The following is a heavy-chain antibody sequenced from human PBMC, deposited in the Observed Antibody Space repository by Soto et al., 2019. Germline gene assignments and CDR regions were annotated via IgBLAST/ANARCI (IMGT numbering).Heavy chain of an antibody. J-gene: IGHJ5*02. V-gene: IGHV1-46*03. CDR3: ATTWGAFGCFDP. Sequence: QVQLVQSGAEVKKPGASVKVSCKASGYTFSSYYLHWVRQAPGQGLEWMGIINPSAGTTNYAQKFRGRVTMPRNTSTSTVYMALSSMRSEDTAVYYCATTWGAFGCFDPWGQGTLVTVPS. CDR2: INPSAGTT. D-gene: IGHD3-3*01. CDR1: GYTFSSYY.